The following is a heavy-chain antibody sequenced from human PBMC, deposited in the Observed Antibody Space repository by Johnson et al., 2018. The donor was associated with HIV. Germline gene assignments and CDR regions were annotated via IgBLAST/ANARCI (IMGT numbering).Heavy chain of an antibody. V-gene: IGHV3-66*02. CDR1: GFTFTNYA. J-gene: IGHJ3*02. D-gene: IGHD3-3*01. CDR3: AKTYYDFWSGYFGAFDI. CDR2: IYSGDST. Sequence: VQLVESGGALVQPGGSLRLSCAVSGFTFTNYAMSWVRQAPGKGLEWVSIIYSGDSTYYADSVKGRFTISRDNSKNTLYLQMNSLRAEDTALYYCAKTYYDFWSGYFGAFDIWGQGTMVTVSS.